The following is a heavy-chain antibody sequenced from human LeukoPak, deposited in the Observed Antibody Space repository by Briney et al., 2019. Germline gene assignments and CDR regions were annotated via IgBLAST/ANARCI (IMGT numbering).Heavy chain of an antibody. V-gene: IGHV4-4*02. CDR1: LDSTTSNF. Sequence: SETLSLTCTVSLDSTTSNFGSWVRQPPGKGLEGIGEIHRSGSHTYNPSLQSQVTISIDRSRNQIALELSSVTAADTAVYYWAREILGGFTPGAYWGQGTLVTVSS. CDR2: IHRSGSH. D-gene: IGHD3-10*01. J-gene: IGHJ4*02. CDR3: AREILGGFTPGAY.